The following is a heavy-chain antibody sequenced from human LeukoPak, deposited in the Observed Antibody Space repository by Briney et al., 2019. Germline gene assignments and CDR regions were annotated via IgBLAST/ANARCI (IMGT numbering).Heavy chain of an antibody. Sequence: PSKTLSLTCGVSARSFSGNYWSWIRQHPRKGRVGMGEINHSGSTNYNPSLKSRGTISVQTSKNQFSLKLSSVTAADTAVYYCARASYDSSGYCPFDYWGQGTLVTVSS. CDR3: ARASYDSSGYCPFDY. D-gene: IGHD3-22*01. J-gene: IGHJ4*02. CDR2: INHSGST. V-gene: IGHV4-34*01. CDR1: ARSFSGNY.